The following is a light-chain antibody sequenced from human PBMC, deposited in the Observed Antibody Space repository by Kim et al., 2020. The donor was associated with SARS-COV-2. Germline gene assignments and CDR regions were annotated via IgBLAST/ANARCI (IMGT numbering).Light chain of an antibody. CDR1: QSSLNRNGYNY. Sequence: PASSACRSRQSSLNRNGYNYLDWYLQKPGQSPQLLIYLGSNRASGAPDRCSGSGSGTEFTLKISRVEAEDVGVYYCMQTLQAPRTFGQGTRLEIK. J-gene: IGKJ5*01. CDR3: MQTLQAPRT. V-gene: IGKV2-28*01. CDR2: LGS.